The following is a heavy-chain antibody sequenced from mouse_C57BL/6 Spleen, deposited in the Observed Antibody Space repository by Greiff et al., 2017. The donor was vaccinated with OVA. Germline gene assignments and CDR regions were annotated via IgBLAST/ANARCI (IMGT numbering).Heavy chain of an antibody. Sequence: QVHVKQSGAELVKPGASVKISCKASGYAFSSYWMNWVKQRPGKGLEWIGQIYPGDGDTNYNGKFKGKATLTADKSSSTAYMQLSSLTSEDSAVYFCARNRKLGGYFDYWGQGTTLTVSS. J-gene: IGHJ2*01. CDR1: GYAFSSYW. V-gene: IGHV1-80*01. CDR2: IYPGDGDT. D-gene: IGHD4-1*01. CDR3: ARNRKLGGYFDY.